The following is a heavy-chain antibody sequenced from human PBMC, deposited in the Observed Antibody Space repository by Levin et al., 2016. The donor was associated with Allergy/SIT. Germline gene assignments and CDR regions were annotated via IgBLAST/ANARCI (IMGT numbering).Heavy chain of an antibody. J-gene: IGHJ4*02. Sequence: SVKVSCKASGGTFSSYSINWVRQAPGQGLEWMGRIIPVLQIGDYAKKFQGRVTITADNSTSTAYMELSGLTSDDTAVYYCATSYCGGDCYWGLAVFFFDYWGQGSQVTVSS. V-gene: IGHV1-69*02. CDR1: GGTFSSYS. CDR2: IIPVLQIG. D-gene: IGHD2-21*02. CDR3: ATSYCGGDCYWGLAVFFFDY.